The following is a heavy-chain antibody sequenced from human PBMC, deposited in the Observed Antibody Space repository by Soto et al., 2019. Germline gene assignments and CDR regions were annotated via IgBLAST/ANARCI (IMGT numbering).Heavy chain of an antibody. CDR3: ESDCSGHTCYRQGGMDV. V-gene: IGHV3-30-3*01. Sequence: QVQLVESGGGVVQPGRSLTLSCAASGFSLNSYAMHWVRQAPGKGLEWVAVISYDGSNKFYGDSVKGRFTISRDNSKNTVYLQMDSLRTEDTAVYYCESDCSGHTCYRQGGMDVWGQGTTVTVSS. J-gene: IGHJ6*02. CDR1: GFSLNSYA. D-gene: IGHD2-2*02. CDR2: ISYDGSNK.